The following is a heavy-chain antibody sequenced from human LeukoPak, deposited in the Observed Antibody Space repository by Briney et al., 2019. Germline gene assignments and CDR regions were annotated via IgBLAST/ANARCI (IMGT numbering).Heavy chain of an antibody. CDR3: AREYQLLSVRGSYYYYMDV. V-gene: IGHV4-61*02. Sequence: PSETLSLTCSVSGRSISSGTYYWSWIRQPAGKGLEWIGRIYTSGSTNYNPSLKSRVTISVDTSKNQFSLKLSSVTAADTAVYCCAREYQLLSVRGSYYYYMDVWGKGTTVTVSS. CDR1: GRSISSGTYY. J-gene: IGHJ6*03. D-gene: IGHD2-2*01. CDR2: IYTSGST.